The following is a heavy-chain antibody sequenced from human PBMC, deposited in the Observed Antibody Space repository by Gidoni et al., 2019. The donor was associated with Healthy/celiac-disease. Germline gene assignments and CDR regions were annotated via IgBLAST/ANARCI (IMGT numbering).Heavy chain of an antibody. CDR1: GYAFTSYG. V-gene: IGHV1-18*01. CDR3: ARGVVVTAIYWYFDL. D-gene: IGHD2-21*02. J-gene: IGHJ2*01. Sequence: QVPLEQSGAAVKKPGASVQVSCKTSGYAFTSYGISWVRQAPGQGLEWMGWISTYNGKTKYAQKLQGRVTMTTDTSTSTAYMELRSLRSDDTAVYYWARGVVVTAIYWYFDLWGRGTLVTVS. CDR2: ISTYNGKT.